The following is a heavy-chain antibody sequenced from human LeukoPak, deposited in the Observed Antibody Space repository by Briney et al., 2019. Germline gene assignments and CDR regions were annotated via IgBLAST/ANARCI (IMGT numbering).Heavy chain of an antibody. D-gene: IGHD5-24*01. J-gene: IGHJ3*02. CDR3: ARRGALDGYKHDAFDI. V-gene: IGHV3-23*01. Sequence: GGSLRLSCAASGFSLSDSHMHWVRQAPGKGLEWVSAISGSGGSTYYADSVKGRFTISRDNSKNTLYLQMNSLRAEDTAVYYCARRGALDGYKHDAFDIWGQGTMVTVSS. CDR1: GFSLSDSH. CDR2: ISGSGGST.